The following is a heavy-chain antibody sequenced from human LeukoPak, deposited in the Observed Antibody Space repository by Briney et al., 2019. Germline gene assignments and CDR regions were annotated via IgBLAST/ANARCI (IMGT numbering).Heavy chain of an antibody. D-gene: IGHD3-10*01. CDR2: VNSDGTST. CDR1: GITFSDFW. J-gene: IGHJ4*02. CDR3: AAFTMDARGDY. Sequence: GGSLRLSCEASGITFSDFWIHWVRQAPGKGLVWVSHVNSDGTSTTCADSVKGRFTVSRDNAKNTVYPQMNSLRTEDTAIYYCAAFTMDARGDYWGQGTLVTVSP. V-gene: IGHV3-74*01.